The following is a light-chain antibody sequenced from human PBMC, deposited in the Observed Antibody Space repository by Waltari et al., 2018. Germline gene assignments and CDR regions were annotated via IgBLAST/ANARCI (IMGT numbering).Light chain of an antibody. V-gene: IGKV3-15*01. CDR1: QSVSSN. J-gene: IGKJ2*01. Sequence: EIVMTQSPATLSVSPGERATFSCRASQSVSSNLAWYQQKPGQAPRLLIYCASTRATGIPARFSGSWSGTEFTLTISSMQSEDFAVYYCQQYNNWPPYTFGQGTKLEIK. CDR3: QQYNNWPPYT. CDR2: CAS.